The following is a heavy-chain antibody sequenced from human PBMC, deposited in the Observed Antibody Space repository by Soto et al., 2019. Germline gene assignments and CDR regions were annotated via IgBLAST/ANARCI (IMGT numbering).Heavy chain of an antibody. V-gene: IGHV1-8*01. J-gene: IGHJ3*02. CDR3: ARDDYDILTGYPDAFDS. CDR2: MNPNRGNT. Sequence: QVQLVQSGAEVKKPGASVKVSCKASGYTFTSYDINWVRQATGQWLEWMGWMNPNRGNTGYAQKFQGRVTMTRNTSISTAYMELSSLRSEYTAVYYCARDDYDILTGYPDAFDSWGQGTMVTVSS. D-gene: IGHD3-9*01. CDR1: GYTFTSYD.